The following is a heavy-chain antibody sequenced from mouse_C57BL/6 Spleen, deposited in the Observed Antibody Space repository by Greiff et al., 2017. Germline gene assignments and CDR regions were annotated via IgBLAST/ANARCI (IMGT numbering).Heavy chain of an antibody. CDR3: ARSFGDYDDYYAMDY. D-gene: IGHD2-4*01. J-gene: IGHJ4*01. CDR2: INPYNGDT. Sequence: SGPELVKPGDSVKISCKASGYSFTGYFMNWVMQSHGKSLEWIGRINPYNGDTFYNQKFKGKATLTVDKSSSTAHMELRSLTSEDSAVYYCARSFGDYDDYYAMDYWGQGTSVTVSS. CDR1: GYSFTGYF. V-gene: IGHV1-20*01.